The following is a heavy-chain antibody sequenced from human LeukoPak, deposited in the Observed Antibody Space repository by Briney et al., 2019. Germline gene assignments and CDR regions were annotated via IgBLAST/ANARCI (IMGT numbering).Heavy chain of an antibody. CDR1: GGTFTSYA. J-gene: IGHJ6*03. CDR2: IIPIFGIT. CDR3: VRTRVLMDNYYYYMDV. V-gene: IGHV1-69*05. Sequence: ASVKVSCKASGGTFTSYAISWVRQAPGQGLEWMGGIIPIFGITKYAQKFQGRVTITTDESTSTVYMELSSLRSEDTAVYYCVRTRVLMDNYYYYMDVWGRGTTVTVSS. D-gene: IGHD3-16*01.